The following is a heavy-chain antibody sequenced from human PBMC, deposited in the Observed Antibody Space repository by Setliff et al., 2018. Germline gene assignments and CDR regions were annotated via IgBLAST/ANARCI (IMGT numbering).Heavy chain of an antibody. V-gene: IGHV4-4*07. J-gene: IGHJ6*03. CDR3: ARVRITPYCMDV. CDR2: VYTTGST. Sequence: PSETLSLTCTASGGSMGSYYWTWIRQSAGKGLEWIGRVYTTGSTAFNPSLNSRVTMSLDKSKNQFSLKLYSVTAADTAVYFCARVRITPYCMDVWGKGTTVTVSS. D-gene: IGHD3-10*01. CDR1: GGSMGSYY.